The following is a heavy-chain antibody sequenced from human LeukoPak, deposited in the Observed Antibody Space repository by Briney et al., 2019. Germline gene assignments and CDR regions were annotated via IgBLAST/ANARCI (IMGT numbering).Heavy chain of an antibody. D-gene: IGHD3-22*01. CDR1: GYSISSGYY. CDR3: ARDQYYDSSGYYYMWFDP. Sequence: SETLSLTCTVSGYSISSGYYWGWIRQPPGKGLEWIGSVYHSGGTYYNPSLKSRLTISVDTSKNQFSLKLSSVTAADTAVYYCARDQYYDSSGYYYMWFDPWGQGTLVTVSS. CDR2: VYHSGGT. J-gene: IGHJ5*02. V-gene: IGHV4-38-2*02.